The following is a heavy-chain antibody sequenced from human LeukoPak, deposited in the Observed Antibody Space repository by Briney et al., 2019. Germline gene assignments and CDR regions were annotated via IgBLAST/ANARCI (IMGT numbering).Heavy chain of an antibody. Sequence: MASETLSLTCAIYGGSFSGYYWSRIRQPPGKGLEWIGEINHSGSTNYNPSLKSRVTISVDTSKNQFSPKMSSVTAADTAVYYCASDPGICSSCGWFDPWGQGTLVTVSS. D-gene: IGHD6-13*01. CDR2: INHSGST. CDR3: ASDPGICSSCGWFDP. V-gene: IGHV4-34*01. CDR1: GGSFSGYY. J-gene: IGHJ5*02.